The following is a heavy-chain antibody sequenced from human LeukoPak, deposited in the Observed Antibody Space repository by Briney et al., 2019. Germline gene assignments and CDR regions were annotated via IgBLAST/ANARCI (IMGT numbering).Heavy chain of an antibody. V-gene: IGHV4-59*11. CDR2: IYHSGST. J-gene: IGHJ5*02. Sequence: SKTLSLTCTVSGGSISRHYWSWIRQPPGKGLEWIGYIYHSGSTNYNPSLKSRVTISVDTSKNQFSLKVSSVTAADTAVYYCARSLYGGNSVGWFDPWGQGTLVTVSS. D-gene: IGHD4-23*01. CDR3: ARSLYGGNSVGWFDP. CDR1: GGSISRHY.